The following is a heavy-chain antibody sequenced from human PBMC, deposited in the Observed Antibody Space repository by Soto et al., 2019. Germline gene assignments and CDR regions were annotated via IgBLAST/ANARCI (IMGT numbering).Heavy chain of an antibody. CDR1: GYTFTSFG. CDR2: ISVYNGKT. D-gene: IGHD4-17*01. J-gene: IGHJ3*02. CDR3: AKDVYGKNDGDSLEM. V-gene: IGHV1-18*01. Sequence: QVQLVQSGAEVKKPGASVKVSCKASGYTFTSFGITWVRQAPGQGLEWMGWISVYNGKTNYAQKLQGRVTVTRDTSTNTAYMELRSLRSDDTAVYYCAKDVYGKNDGDSLEMWGQGTMVTVSS.